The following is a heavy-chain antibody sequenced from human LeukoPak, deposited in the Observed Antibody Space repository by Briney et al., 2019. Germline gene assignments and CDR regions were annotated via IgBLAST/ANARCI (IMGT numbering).Heavy chain of an antibody. CDR3: ARVNGYSYGPVDP. CDR1: GGSISSGSYY. J-gene: IGHJ5*02. V-gene: IGHV4-61*02. Sequence: SQTLSLTCTVSGGSISSGSYYWSWIRQPAGRGLEWIGRIYTSGSTNYNPSLKSRVTISVDTSKNQFSLKLSSVTAADTAVYYCARVNGYSYGPVDPWGQGTLVTVSS. D-gene: IGHD5-18*01. CDR2: IYTSGST.